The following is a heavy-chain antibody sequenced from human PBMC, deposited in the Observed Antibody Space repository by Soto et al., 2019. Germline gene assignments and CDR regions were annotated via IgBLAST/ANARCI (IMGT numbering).Heavy chain of an antibody. J-gene: IGHJ4*02. CDR1: GDSITGGSGY. V-gene: IGHV4-31*03. CDR2: IFHSGRT. Sequence: QVQLQESGPGLVKPSQTLSLTCTVSGDSITGGSGYWSWVRQHPGRGLEWLGYIFHSGRTYYSPSLSGRLTLSIDTSNHQPSLNLRTVTAAATAVYYFARGLKWPDSWGQGTLVTVSS. CDR3: ARGLKWPDS. D-gene: IGHD5-12*01.